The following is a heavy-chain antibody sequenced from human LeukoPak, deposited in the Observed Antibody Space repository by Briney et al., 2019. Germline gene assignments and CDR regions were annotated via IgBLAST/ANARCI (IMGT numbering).Heavy chain of an antibody. J-gene: IGHJ6*03. CDR2: IYYSGST. CDR1: GGSISSSSYY. Sequence: SETLSLTCTVSGGSISSSSYYWGWIRQPPGKGLEWIGSIYYSGSTYYNPSLKSRVTISVDTSKNQFSLKLSSVTAADTAVYYCGRSRRINASLYYYMDVWGKGTTVTVSS. D-gene: IGHD2-15*01. CDR3: GRSRRINASLYYYMDV. V-gene: IGHV4-39*07.